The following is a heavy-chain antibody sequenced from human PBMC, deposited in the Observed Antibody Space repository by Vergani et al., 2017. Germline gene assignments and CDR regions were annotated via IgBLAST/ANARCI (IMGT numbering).Heavy chain of an antibody. V-gene: IGHV3-49*04. Sequence: EVQLVESGGGLVPPGRSLRLSCAASGFSFGDYAMTWVRQAPGKGLEWVAFIRNKAYGGTTEYAASVKGRFTISRDDSKRLAYLQLSGLKTEDTAVYFWSRGRGYSCGYSDYCGQGTLVTVSS. CDR3: SRGRGYSCGYSDY. J-gene: IGHJ4*02. CDR1: GFSFGDYA. CDR2: IRNKAYGGTT. D-gene: IGHD5-18*01.